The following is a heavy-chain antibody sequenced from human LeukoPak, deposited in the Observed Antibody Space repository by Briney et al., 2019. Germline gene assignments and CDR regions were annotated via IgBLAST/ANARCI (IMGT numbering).Heavy chain of an antibody. CDR2: ISGSGSHI. Sequence: GGSLRLSCAASGFAFSSNPMSWVRQAPGKGLEWVSSISGSGSHIYYADSLKGRFTISRDNAKNSVSLQMNSLRADDTAVYYCAKDPWGRSSFWGQGTLVIVSS. CDR1: GFAFSSNP. CDR3: AKDPWGRSSF. V-gene: IGHV3-21*06. D-gene: IGHD6-6*01. J-gene: IGHJ4*02.